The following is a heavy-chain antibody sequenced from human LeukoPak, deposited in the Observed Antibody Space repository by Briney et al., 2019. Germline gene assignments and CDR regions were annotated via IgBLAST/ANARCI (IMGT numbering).Heavy chain of an antibody. J-gene: IGHJ6*03. CDR1: GFTFRSYS. CDR2: ISSSRSYI. D-gene: IGHD2-2*02. Sequence: GGSLRLSCAASGFTFRSYSMNWVRQAPGKGLEWVSSISSSRSYIYYADSVKGRFTISRDNAKNSLYLQVKSLRAEDRAVYYCARDGSIGQLLYSPEYMDVWGKGTTVSVCS. V-gene: IGHV3-21*01. CDR3: ARDGSIGQLLYSPEYMDV.